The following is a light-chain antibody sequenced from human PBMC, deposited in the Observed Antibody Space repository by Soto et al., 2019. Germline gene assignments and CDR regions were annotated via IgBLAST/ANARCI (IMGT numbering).Light chain of an antibody. CDR3: QQYDNWPPLT. J-gene: IGKJ4*01. V-gene: IGKV3-15*01. CDR2: GAS. CDR1: RSVSSS. Sequence: EIVMTQSPVTLSVSPGERATLSCRASRSVSSSLAWYQQKPGQAPRLLIYGASTRATGIPARFTGSGSGTEFTLTISSLQSEDFAIYYCQQYDNWPPLTFGGGTTVEIK.